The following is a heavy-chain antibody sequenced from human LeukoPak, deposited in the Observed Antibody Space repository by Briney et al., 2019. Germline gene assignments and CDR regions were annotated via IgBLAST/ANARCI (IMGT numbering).Heavy chain of an antibody. CDR1: GFTFSSYG. V-gene: IGHV3-30*18. CDR3: AKDAEIFGVVMGASGSNH. D-gene: IGHD3-3*01. Sequence: PGGSLRLSCAASGFTFSSYGMHWVRQAPGKGLEWVAVVSYDGTNKYYADSVKGRFTVSRDNSKNTLYLQMNSLRSEDTAVYYCAKDAEIFGVVMGASGSNHWGRGTLVPVSS. CDR2: VSYDGTNK. J-gene: IGHJ5*02.